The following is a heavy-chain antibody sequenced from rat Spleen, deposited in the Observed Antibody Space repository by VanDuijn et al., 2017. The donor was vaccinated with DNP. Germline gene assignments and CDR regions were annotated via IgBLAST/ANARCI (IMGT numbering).Heavy chain of an antibody. Sequence: EVQLVESGGGLVQPGRSLKLSCVVSGLTFSDYSMAWVRQAPKRGLEWVATIVYDGSGAYYGDSVTGRFTISRDNAKRTLYLQMDSLTSEDTATYYCARRLWGGHFDSWGQGVMVTVSS. V-gene: IGHV5-7*01. CDR2: IVYDGSGA. CDR3: ARRLWGGHFDS. CDR1: GLTFSDYS. J-gene: IGHJ2*01.